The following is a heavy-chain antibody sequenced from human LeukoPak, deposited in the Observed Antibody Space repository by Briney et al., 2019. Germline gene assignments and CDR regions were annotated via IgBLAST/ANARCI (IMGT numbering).Heavy chain of an antibody. CDR3: ARAKRETSTRPWTSGMDV. J-gene: IGHJ6*02. Sequence: GGSLRLSCVASGFTLSSYSMNWVRQAPGKGLEWVSYISSGGGTIYYADSVKGRFTISREDAENSVYLQMNGLRPEDTAIYYCARAKRETSTRPWTSGMDVWGQGTRVTVSS. CDR1: GFTLSSYS. CDR2: ISSGGGTI. D-gene: IGHD3/OR15-3a*01. V-gene: IGHV3-48*01.